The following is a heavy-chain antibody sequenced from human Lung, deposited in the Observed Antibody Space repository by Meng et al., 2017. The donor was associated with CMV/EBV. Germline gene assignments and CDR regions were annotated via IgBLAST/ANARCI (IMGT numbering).Heavy chain of an antibody. J-gene: IGHJ4*02. CDR2: FDPRGDST. Sequence: SCKTSGYQFKFSRMHWVRQAPGQGPEWMGIFDPRGDSTSYAWKFQGRLTLTEDRSTTTMYMELRSLRSEDTAVYYCARDNSHWSKDFWGQGTLVTVSS. CDR3: ARDNSHWSKDF. D-gene: IGHD4-11*01. CDR1: GYQFKFSR. V-gene: IGHV1-46*02.